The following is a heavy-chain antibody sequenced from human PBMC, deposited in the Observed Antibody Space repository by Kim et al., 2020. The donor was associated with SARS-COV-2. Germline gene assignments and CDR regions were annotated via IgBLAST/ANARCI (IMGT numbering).Heavy chain of an antibody. D-gene: IGHD3-10*01. V-gene: IGHV4-4*02. CDR3: ARAWGYGSGNNYYYYGMDV. Sequence: SETLSLTCAVSGGSISSSNWWSWVRQPPGKGLEWIGEIYHSGSTNYNPSLKSRVTISVDKSKNQFSLKLSSVTAADTAVYYCARAWGYGSGNNYYYYGMDVWGQGTTVTVSS. J-gene: IGHJ6*02. CDR1: GGSISSSNW. CDR2: IYHSGST.